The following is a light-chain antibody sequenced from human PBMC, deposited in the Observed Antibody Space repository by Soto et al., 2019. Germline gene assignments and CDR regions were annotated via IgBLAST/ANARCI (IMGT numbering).Light chain of an antibody. V-gene: IGLV2-23*02. CDR2: EVS. CDR3: CSYACSRAVV. J-gene: IGLJ2*01. Sequence: QYVLTQPASVSGSPGQSITISCTGTSSDVGSYNLVSWYQQHPGKAPKLMIYEVSKRPSGVSNRFSGSKSGNTASLTISGLQAEDEADYYCCSYACSRAVVFGGGTKLTVL. CDR1: SSDVGSYNL.